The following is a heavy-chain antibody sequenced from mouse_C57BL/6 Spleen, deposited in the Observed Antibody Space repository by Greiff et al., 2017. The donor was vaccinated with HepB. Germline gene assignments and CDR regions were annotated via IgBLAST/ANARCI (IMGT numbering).Heavy chain of an antibody. CDR3: ARTGAYDGYYHYFDY. V-gene: IGHV1-69*01. CDR2: IDPSDSYT. CDR1: GYTFTSYW. J-gene: IGHJ2*01. Sequence: QVQLQQPGAELVMPGASVKLSCKASGYTFTSYWMHWVKQRPGQGLEWIGEIDPSDSYTNYNQKFKGKSTLTVDKSSSTAYMQLSSLTSEDSAVYYGARTGAYDGYYHYFDYWGQGTTLTVSS. D-gene: IGHD2-3*01.